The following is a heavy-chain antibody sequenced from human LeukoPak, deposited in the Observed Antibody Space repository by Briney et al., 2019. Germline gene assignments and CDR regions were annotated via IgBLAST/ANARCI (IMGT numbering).Heavy chain of an antibody. CDR2: ISDSGGST. D-gene: IGHD1-7*01. V-gene: IGHV3-64D*06. J-gene: IGHJ4*02. CDR1: GFPFSSYA. Sequence: GGSLRLSCSASGFPFSSYAMHWVRQAPGKGLEYVSAISDSGGSTYYADSVKGRFTISRDNARNTVFLQMSNLRAEDTAVYYCARPNYVYDYWGLGTMVTVSS. CDR3: ARPNYVYDY.